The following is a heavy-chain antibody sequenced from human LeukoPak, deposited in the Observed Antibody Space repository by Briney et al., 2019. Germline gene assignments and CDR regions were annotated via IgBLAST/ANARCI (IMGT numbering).Heavy chain of an antibody. CDR1: GYTFTSYG. V-gene: IGHV1-18*01. CDR2: ISAYNGNT. CDR3: ARDWECSSTSCYDHDAFDI. J-gene: IGHJ3*02. Sequence: ASVKVSCKASGYTFTSYGISWVRQAPGQGLEWMGWISAYNGNTNYAQKLQGRVTMTTDTSTSTAYMELRSLRSDDTAVYYCARDWECSSTSCYDHDAFDIWGQGTMVTVSS. D-gene: IGHD2-2*01.